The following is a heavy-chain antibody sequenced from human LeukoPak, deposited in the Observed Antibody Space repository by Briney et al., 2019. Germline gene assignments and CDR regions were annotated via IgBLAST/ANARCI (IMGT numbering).Heavy chain of an antibody. J-gene: IGHJ4*02. CDR3: ARGRLGDNFDY. V-gene: IGHV4-61*02. Sequence: SQTLSLTCTVAGGSISSGSYYWGWIRQPAGKGLEWIGRIYTSGSTNYNPSLKSRVTISVDTSKNQFSLKLSSVTAADTAVYYCARGRLGDNFDYWGQGTLVTVSS. CDR2: IYTSGST. D-gene: IGHD1-26*01. CDR1: GGSISSGSYY.